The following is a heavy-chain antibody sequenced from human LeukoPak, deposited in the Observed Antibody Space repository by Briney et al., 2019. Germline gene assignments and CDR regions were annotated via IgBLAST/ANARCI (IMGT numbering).Heavy chain of an antibody. V-gene: IGHV3-7*01. D-gene: IGHD5-18*01. J-gene: IGHJ4*02. CDR1: GFTFSSYW. CDR3: ARGYSYGRKDY. CDR2: IKQDGSEK. Sequence: GGSLGLSCAASGFTFSSYWMSWVRQAPGKGLEWVANIKQDGSEKYYVDSVKGRFTISRDNAKNSLYLQMNSLRAEDTAVYYCARGYSYGRKDYWGQGTLVTVSS.